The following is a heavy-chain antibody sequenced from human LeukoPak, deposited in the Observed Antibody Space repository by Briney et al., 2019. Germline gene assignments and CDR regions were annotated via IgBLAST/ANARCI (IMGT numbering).Heavy chain of an antibody. V-gene: IGHV3-30-3*01. CDR2: ISYDGSNK. D-gene: IGHD6-19*01. CDR1: GFTFSSYA. CDR3: ARAQYSSDWWYY. Sequence: GGSLRLSCAASGFTFSSYAMHWVRQAPGKGLEWVAVISYDGSNKYYADSVKGRFTISRDNSKNTLYLQMNSLRAEDTAVFYCARAQYSSDWWYYWGQGTLVTVSS. J-gene: IGHJ4*02.